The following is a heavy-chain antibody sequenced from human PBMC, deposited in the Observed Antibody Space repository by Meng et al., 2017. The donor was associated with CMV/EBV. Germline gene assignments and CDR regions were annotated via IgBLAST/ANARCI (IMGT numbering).Heavy chain of an antibody. CDR1: GGSFSGYY. D-gene: IGHD3-3*01. Sequence: SETLSLTCAVYGGSFSGYYWSWIRQPSGKGLEWIGEINHSGSTNYNPSLKSRVTISVDTSKNQFSLKLSSVTAADTAVYYCARGRAIFGVVTWAFGIWGQGTMVTVSS. CDR3: ARGRAIFGVVTWAFGI. J-gene: IGHJ3*02. V-gene: IGHV4-34*01. CDR2: INHSGST.